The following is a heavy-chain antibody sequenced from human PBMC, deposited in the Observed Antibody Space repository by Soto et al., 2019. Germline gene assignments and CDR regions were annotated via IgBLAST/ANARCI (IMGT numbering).Heavy chain of an antibody. CDR2: ITYTGVST. D-gene: IGHD6-13*01. V-gene: IGHV3-23*01. Sequence: EAQLLESGGDLVQPGGSLRLSCAASGFSFDNYAMSWVRQAPGKGLEWVSSITYTGVSTYSADSVKGRFTISRDNSKDTLYLQMNSLRAEDTAVYHCAKARVWYPYFDNWGQGTLVTVSS. CDR1: GFSFDNYA. J-gene: IGHJ4*02. CDR3: AKARVWYPYFDN.